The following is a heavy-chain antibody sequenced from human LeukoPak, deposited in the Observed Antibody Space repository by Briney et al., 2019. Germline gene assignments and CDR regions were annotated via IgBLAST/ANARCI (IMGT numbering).Heavy chain of an antibody. CDR3: ATLPGGHDFDY. CDR1: GFSFTSYG. J-gene: IGHJ4*02. CDR2: ISSSSTTI. D-gene: IGHD7-27*01. Sequence: GGSLRLSCAASGFSFTSYGMNWVRQAPGKGLEWVSYISSSSTTIYYADSVKGRFTISRDNAKNTLYLQMNSLRAEDTAVYYCATLPGGHDFDYWGQGTLVTVSS. V-gene: IGHV3-48*04.